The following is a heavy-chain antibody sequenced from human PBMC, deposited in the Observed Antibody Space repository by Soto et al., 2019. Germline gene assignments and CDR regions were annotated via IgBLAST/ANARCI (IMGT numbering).Heavy chain of an antibody. CDR1: GGSISSYY. D-gene: IGHD6-19*01. V-gene: IGHV4-59*01. Sequence: QVQLQESGPGLVKPSETLSLTCTVSGGSISSYYWSWIRQPPGKGLEWLGYIFYNGNTNYNPSLMSRVTISVDTSKNQFSQNLSSVTAADTAVYYCARCADSIVWYAQCYFDYWGQGTLVTVSS. CDR3: ARCADSIVWYAQCYFDY. CDR2: IFYNGNT. J-gene: IGHJ4*02.